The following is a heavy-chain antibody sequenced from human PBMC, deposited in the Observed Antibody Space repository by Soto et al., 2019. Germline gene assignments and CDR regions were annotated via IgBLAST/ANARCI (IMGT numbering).Heavy chain of an antibody. Sequence: GAAVNVSCKASGYTFTSYGISWVRQAPGQGLEWMGWISAYNGNTNYAQKPQGRVTMTTDTSTSTAYMELRSLRSDDTAVYYCARDLGYCSSTSCLNWFDPWGQGTLVTVSS. V-gene: IGHV1-18*04. CDR3: ARDLGYCSSTSCLNWFDP. CDR2: ISAYNGNT. CDR1: GYTFTSYG. J-gene: IGHJ5*02. D-gene: IGHD2-2*01.